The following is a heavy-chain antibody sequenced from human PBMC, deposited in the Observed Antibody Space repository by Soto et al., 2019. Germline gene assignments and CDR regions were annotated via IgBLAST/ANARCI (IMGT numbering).Heavy chain of an antibody. V-gene: IGHV4-59*01. D-gene: IGHD6-13*01. CDR2: IYYSGST. CDR1: GGAISSYY. CDR3: ARVVDIAAAGGRGNWFDP. Sequence: SETLSLTCTVSGGAISSYYWSWIRQPPGKGLEWIGYIYYSGSTNYNPSLKSRVTISVDTSKNQFSLKLSSVTAADTAVYYCARVVDIAAAGGRGNWFDPWGQGTLVTVSS. J-gene: IGHJ5*02.